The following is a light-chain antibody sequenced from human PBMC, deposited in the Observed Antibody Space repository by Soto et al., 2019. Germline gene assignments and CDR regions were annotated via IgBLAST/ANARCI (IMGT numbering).Light chain of an antibody. J-gene: IGLJ2*01. CDR3: CSYAGSSTAVI. CDR2: EGS. CDR1: SSDVGSSNL. Sequence: QSALTQPASVSGSPGQSITISCTATSSDVGSSNLVSWYQQNPGKAPKLMIYEGSKRPSGVSNRFSGSKSGNTASLTISGLQAEDEADYYCCSYAGSSTAVIFGGGTKLTVL. V-gene: IGLV2-23*01.